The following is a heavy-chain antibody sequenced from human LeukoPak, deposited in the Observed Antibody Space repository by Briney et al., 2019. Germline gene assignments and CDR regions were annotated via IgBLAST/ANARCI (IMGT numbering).Heavy chain of an antibody. J-gene: IGHJ6*02. CDR2: IYYSGST. D-gene: IGHD2-15*01. Sequence: SETLSLTCTVSGGSISSGGYYWSWIRQHPGTGLEWIGYIYYSGSTYYNPSLKSRVTISVDTSKNQFSLKLSSVTAADTAVYYCARAVDLLGYYYGMDVWGQGTTVTVSS. V-gene: IGHV4-31*03. CDR3: ARAVDLLGYYYGMDV. CDR1: GGSISSGGYY.